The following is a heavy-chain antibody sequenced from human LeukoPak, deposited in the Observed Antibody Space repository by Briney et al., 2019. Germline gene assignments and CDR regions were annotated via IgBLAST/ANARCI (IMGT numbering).Heavy chain of an antibody. V-gene: IGHV3-48*01. D-gene: IGHD1-1*01. CDR2: ISSGSSTI. CDR3: ARGIWNDPYY. J-gene: IGHJ4*02. Sequence: GGSLRLSCAASGFTFSSYSMNWVRQAPGKGLEWVSYISSGSSTIYYADSVKVRFTISRDNAKNSLYLQMNSLRAEDTAVYYCARGIWNDPYYWGQGTLVTVSS. CDR1: GFTFSSYS.